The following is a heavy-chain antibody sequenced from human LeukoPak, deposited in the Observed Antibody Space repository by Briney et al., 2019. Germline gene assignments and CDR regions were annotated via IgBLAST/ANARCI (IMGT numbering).Heavy chain of an antibody. CDR1: GGSINSGSYY. D-gene: IGHD4-17*01. V-gene: IGHV4-61*02. CDR2: IYTSGST. CDR3: ARDYGDYAWYGAVRYYYYYMDV. J-gene: IGHJ6*03. Sequence: PSETLSLTCNVSGGSINSGSYYWSWIRQPAGKGLEWIGRIYTSGSTNYNPSLKGRVTISVDTSKNQFSLKLSSVTAADTAVYYCARDYGDYAWYGAVRYYYYYMDVWGKGTTVTVSS.